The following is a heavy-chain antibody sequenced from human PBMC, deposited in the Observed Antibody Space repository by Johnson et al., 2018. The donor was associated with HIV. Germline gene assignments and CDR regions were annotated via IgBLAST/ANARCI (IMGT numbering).Heavy chain of an antibody. CDR2: ISYDGTNK. D-gene: IGHD2-15*01. V-gene: IGHV3-30*04. J-gene: IGHJ3*02. Sequence: QVQLVESGGGVVQPGRSLRLSCVASGFTFNSYAMHWVRQAPGKGLEWVAIISYDGTNKYYADSVKGRLTISRDRSKNTLYLQMNSLRAGDTAVYYCARANRGRNDAFDIWGQGTMVNVSS. CDR3: ARANRGRNDAFDI. CDR1: GFTFNSYA.